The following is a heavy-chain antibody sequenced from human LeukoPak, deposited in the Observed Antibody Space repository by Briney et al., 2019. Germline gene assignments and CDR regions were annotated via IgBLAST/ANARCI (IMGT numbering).Heavy chain of an antibody. D-gene: IGHD3-16*01. J-gene: IGHJ6*02. V-gene: IGHV3-7*01. Sequence: GGSLRLSCAASGFTFSDPWRSWVRQAPGKGLEWVANMNQDGSAKGYVDSVKGRFTISRDNARNSLYLQMSSLRPEDTAVYYCATYTHWVAGDVWGQGTTVTVSS. CDR1: GFTFSDPW. CDR2: MNQDGSAK. CDR3: ATYTHWVAGDV.